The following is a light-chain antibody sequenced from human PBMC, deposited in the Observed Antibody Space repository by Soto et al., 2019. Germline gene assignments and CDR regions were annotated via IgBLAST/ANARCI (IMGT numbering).Light chain of an antibody. CDR2: GAS. V-gene: IGKV3-20*01. CDR3: HQFGSSPLAFT. J-gene: IGKJ2*01. CDR1: QSVSTRY. Sequence: ESMLTQSPGTLSLSPGERATLSCRASQSVSTRYLAWYQQKPGQAPRLLIYGASIRAAGIPDRFSGSGSGIYFTLTINRLEPEDFAVYSCHQFGSSPLAFTFGQGPKLEI.